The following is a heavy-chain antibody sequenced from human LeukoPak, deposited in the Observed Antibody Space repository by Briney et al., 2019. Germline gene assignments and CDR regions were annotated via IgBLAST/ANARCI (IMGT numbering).Heavy chain of an antibody. Sequence: GGSLRLSCAASGFTFSSYSMNWVRQAPGKGLEWVSYISSDSSINYADSVKGRFTISRDNAKKSLYLQMNSLRAEDTAVYYCAKADPYSSSWYRGIDYWGQGTLVTVSS. D-gene: IGHD6-13*01. V-gene: IGHV3-48*01. J-gene: IGHJ4*02. CDR3: AKADPYSSSWYRGIDY. CDR1: GFTFSSYS. CDR2: ISSDSSI.